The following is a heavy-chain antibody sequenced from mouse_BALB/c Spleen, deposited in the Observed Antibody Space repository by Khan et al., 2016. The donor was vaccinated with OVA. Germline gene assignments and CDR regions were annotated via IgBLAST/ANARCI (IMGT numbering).Heavy chain of an antibody. Sequence: QVQLQQSGAELVRPGVSVKISCKGSGYTFTDFTMHWVKQSHAKSLEWIGVVNTYYGAATYNQKFKGKATMTVDKSSTKAYMELARLTSEDSANNYGGRGGGGDRFAYWGQGTLVTVSA. CDR1: GYTFTDFT. CDR2: VNTYYGAA. CDR3: GRGGGGDRFAY. J-gene: IGHJ3*01. V-gene: IGHV1S137*01.